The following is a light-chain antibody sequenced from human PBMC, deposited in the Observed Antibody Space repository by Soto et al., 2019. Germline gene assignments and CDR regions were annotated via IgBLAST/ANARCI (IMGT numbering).Light chain of an antibody. Sequence: DIQMTQSPSTLSASVGDRVTITCRASQTITTWLAWYQHKPGKAPNLLLYKASSLESGVPSMFSGSGSETEFTLTLSSLQPDAFATYYCQQYHRYPYTFGQGNKLEI. CDR2: KAS. CDR1: QTITTW. CDR3: QQYHRYPYT. J-gene: IGKJ2*01. V-gene: IGKV1-5*03.